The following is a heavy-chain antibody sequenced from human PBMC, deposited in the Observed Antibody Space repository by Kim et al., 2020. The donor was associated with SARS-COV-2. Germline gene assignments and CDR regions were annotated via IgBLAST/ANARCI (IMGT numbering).Heavy chain of an antibody. D-gene: IGHD6-13*01. V-gene: IGHV4-34*01. J-gene: IGHJ6*03. CDR3: ARGRTREQQLWPYYMDV. CDR2: INHSGST. CDR1: GGSFSGYY. Sequence: SETLSLTCAVYGGSFSGYYWSWIRQPPGKGLEWIGEINHSGSTNYNPSLKSRVTISVDTSKNQFSLKLSSVTAADTAVYYCARGRTREQQLWPYYMDVWGKGTTVTVSS.